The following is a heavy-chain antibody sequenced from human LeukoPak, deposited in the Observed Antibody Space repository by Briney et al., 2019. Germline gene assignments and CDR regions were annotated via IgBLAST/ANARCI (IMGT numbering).Heavy chain of an antibody. J-gene: IGHJ4*02. D-gene: IGHD5-12*01. CDR2: ITSSGSFM. V-gene: IGHV3-48*02. CDR3: ARDVRWLRLVFDN. Sequence: AASVRLSCAASGISSSTYAMSWVRQAPGKGLEWVSYITSSGSFMFHADSVRGRFTISRDNAKNSPYLEMTSLRDEDTAVYYCARDVRWLRLVFDNWGQGTLATLPS. CDR1: GISSSTYA.